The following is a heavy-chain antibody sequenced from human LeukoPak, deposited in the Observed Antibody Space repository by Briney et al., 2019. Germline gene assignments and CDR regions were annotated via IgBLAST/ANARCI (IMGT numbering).Heavy chain of an antibody. V-gene: IGHV1-2*02. CDR3: ARGGIVGATGHYYYYMDV. CDR1: GYTFTGYY. Sequence: GASVKVSCKASGYTFTGYYMHWVRQAPGQGLEWMGWINPNSGGTNYAQKFQGRVTMTRYTSISTAYMELSRLRSDDTAVYYCARGGIVGATGHYYYYMDVWGKGTTVTVSS. CDR2: INPNSGGT. J-gene: IGHJ6*03. D-gene: IGHD1-26*01.